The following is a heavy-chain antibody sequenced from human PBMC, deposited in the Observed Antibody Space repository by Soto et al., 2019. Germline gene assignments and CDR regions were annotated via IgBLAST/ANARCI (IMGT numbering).Heavy chain of an antibody. Sequence: QLQLQESGSGLVKPSQTLSLTCAVSGGSISSGGYSWSWIRQPPGKGLEWIGYIYHSGRTYYYPSLMSLVTISVDRSKNQVPLKLRSATAAATAVYYWTRGKVVAAQHWGQGTLFTVSS. V-gene: IGHV4-30-2*01. J-gene: IGHJ4*02. CDR1: GGSISSGGYS. CDR2: IYHSGRT. D-gene: IGHD2-15*01. CDR3: TRGKVVAAQH.